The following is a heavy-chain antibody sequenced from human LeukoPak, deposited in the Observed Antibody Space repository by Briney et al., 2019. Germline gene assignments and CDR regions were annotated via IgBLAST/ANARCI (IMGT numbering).Heavy chain of an antibody. CDR2: ISGSGGST. Sequence: GGSLRLSCAASGFTFSSYAMSWVRQAPGKGLEWVSAISGSGGSTYYADSVKGRFTISRDNSKNTLYLQMNSLRAEDTAVYYCANDIVGAAIFAEYFQHWGQGTLVTVSS. J-gene: IGHJ1*01. D-gene: IGHD1-26*01. V-gene: IGHV3-23*01. CDR1: GFTFSSYA. CDR3: ANDIVGAAIFAEYFQH.